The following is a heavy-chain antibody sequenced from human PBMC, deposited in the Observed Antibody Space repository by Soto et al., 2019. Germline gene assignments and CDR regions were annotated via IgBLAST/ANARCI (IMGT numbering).Heavy chain of an antibody. J-gene: IGHJ5*02. CDR1: GFTFSSYS. CDR2: ISSSSSTI. CDR3: ARSDIVVVSNWFDP. Sequence: GGSLRLSCAASGFTFSSYSMNWVRQAPGKGLEWVSYISSSSSTIYYADSVKGRFTISRDNAKNSLYLQMNSLRAEDTAVYYCARSDIVVVSNWFDPWGQGTLVTVSS. D-gene: IGHD2-2*01. V-gene: IGHV3-48*01.